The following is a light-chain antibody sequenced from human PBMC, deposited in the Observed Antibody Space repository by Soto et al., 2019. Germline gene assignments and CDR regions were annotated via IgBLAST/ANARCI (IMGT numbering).Light chain of an antibody. CDR3: QQSYSTPT. CDR1: QSISSY. Sequence: DIQMTQYPSSLSASVGDRVTITCRASQSISSYLNWYQQKPGKAPKLLIYAASSLQSGVPSRFSGSGSGTDFTLTISSPQPEDFATYYCQQSYSTPTFGGGTKVEIK. V-gene: IGKV1-39*01. CDR2: AAS. J-gene: IGKJ4*01.